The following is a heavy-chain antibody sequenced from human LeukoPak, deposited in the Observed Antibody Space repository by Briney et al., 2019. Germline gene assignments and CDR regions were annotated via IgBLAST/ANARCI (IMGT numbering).Heavy chain of an antibody. CDR3: ARREYSSSWYEYYFDY. Sequence: GGSLRLSCAASGFTFSNSGMSWVRQAPGKGLEWVSAISTDAGETHYADSVKGRFTISRDNSKNSLYLQMNSLRAEDTAVYYCARREYSSSWYEYYFDYWGQGTLVTVSS. CDR1: GFTFSNSG. V-gene: IGHV3-23*01. J-gene: IGHJ4*02. CDR2: ISTDAGET. D-gene: IGHD6-13*01.